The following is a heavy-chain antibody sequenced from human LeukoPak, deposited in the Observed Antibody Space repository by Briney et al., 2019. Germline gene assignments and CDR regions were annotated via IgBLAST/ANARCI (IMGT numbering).Heavy chain of an antibody. D-gene: IGHD4-17*01. CDR3: ARATDYYYYYMDV. V-gene: IGHV4-39*01. CDR2: IYYSGST. CDR1: GGSISSSSYY. Sequence: SETLSLTCTVSGGSISSSSYYWGWLRQPPGKGLEWIGSIYYSGSTYYNPSLKSRVTISVDTSKNQFSLKLSSVTAADTAVHYCARATDYYYYYMDVWGKGTTVTVSS. J-gene: IGHJ6*03.